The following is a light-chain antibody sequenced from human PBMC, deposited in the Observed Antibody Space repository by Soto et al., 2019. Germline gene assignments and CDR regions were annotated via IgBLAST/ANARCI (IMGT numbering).Light chain of an antibody. CDR1: QTISSW. Sequence: DIQMTQSPSTLSGSVGDRVTITCRASQTISSWLAWYQQKPGKAPKLLIYKASTLKSGVPSRFSGSGSGTEFTLTISSLQPDDFATYYCQHYNSYSVAFGQGTKVEI. CDR3: QHYNSYSVA. J-gene: IGKJ1*01. V-gene: IGKV1-5*03. CDR2: KAS.